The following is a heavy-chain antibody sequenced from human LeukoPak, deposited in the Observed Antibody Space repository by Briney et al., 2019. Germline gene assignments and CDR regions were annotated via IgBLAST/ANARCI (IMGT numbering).Heavy chain of an antibody. Sequence: GGSLRLSCAASGFTFSSYSMNWVRQAPGKGLEWVSSISSSSSYIYYADSVKGRFTISRDNAKNSLYLQMNSLRAEDTAVYYCARDLTVTSSFGYWGQGTLVTVSS. D-gene: IGHD4-17*01. CDR1: GFTFSSYS. CDR2: ISSSSSYI. V-gene: IGHV3-21*01. J-gene: IGHJ4*02. CDR3: ARDLTVTSSFGY.